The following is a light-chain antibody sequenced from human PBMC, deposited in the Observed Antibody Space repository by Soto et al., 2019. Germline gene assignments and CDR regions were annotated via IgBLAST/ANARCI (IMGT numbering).Light chain of an antibody. CDR1: SGDVGGYNF. CDR3: TSYTSSSTVV. V-gene: IGLV2-14*03. J-gene: IGLJ2*01. CDR2: DVS. Sequence: QSALTQPASVSGSPGQSITISCTGTSGDVGGYNFVSWYQQHPGKAPKVMIYDVSNRPSGVSNRFSGSKSGNTASLTISGLQAEDEADYYCTSYTSSSTVVFGGGTKLTVL.